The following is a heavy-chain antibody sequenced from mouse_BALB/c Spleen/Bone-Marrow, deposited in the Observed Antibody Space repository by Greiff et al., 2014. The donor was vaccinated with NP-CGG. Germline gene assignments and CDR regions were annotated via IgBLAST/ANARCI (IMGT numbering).Heavy chain of an antibody. CDR3: SRGEDYDGYAMDY. CDR1: AGTFSNFG. Sequence: DVNMEEDKGDLVHTEGSSKLSWDEDAGTFSNFGMHWVRQAPEKGLEWVAYISGGSSSIYYGDTVKGRFTISRDNPKNTLFLQMTSLRSEDTAMYFCSRGEDYDGYAMDYWGQGTSITVSS. D-gene: IGHD2-4*01. J-gene: IGHJ4*01. V-gene: IGHV5-17*02. CDR2: ISGGSSSI.